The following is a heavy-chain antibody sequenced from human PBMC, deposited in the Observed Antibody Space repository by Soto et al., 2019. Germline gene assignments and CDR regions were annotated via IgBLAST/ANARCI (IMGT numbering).Heavy chain of an antibody. CDR1: PHTLPRFP. J-gene: IGHJ4*02. D-gene: IGHD5-18*01. V-gene: IGHV1-18*01. CDR3: ARRTALYYFDY. Sequence: QVLLVQSGAEPPKPPPSPHVPSTPSPHTLPRFPTPSVRQAPRQGLEWTGWINAYNGNTNYAQRLQGRVTMTTDTSTTTAYMELRNLRSDDTAIYYCARRTALYYFDYWGQGTLVTVSS. CDR2: INAYNGNT.